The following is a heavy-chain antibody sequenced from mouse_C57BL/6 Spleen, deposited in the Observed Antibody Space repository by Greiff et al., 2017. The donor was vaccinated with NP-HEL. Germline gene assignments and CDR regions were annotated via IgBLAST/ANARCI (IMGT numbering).Heavy chain of an antibody. J-gene: IGHJ2*01. Sequence: EVQLVESGGGLVKPGGSLKLSCAASGFTFSSYTMSWVRQTPEKRLEWVATISGGGGNTYYPDSVKGRFTISRDNAKNTLYLQMSSLRSEDTALYYCARGNWDYFDYWGQGTTLTVSS. V-gene: IGHV5-9*01. D-gene: IGHD4-1*01. CDR1: GFTFSSYT. CDR3: ARGNWDYFDY. CDR2: ISGGGGNT.